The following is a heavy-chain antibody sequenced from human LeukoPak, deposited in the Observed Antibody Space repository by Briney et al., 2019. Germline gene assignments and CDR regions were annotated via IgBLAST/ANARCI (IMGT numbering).Heavy chain of an antibody. CDR1: GGSISSDSYF. CDR3: AVGPPFEY. CDR2: IYTSGST. Sequence: SQTLSLTCTVSGGSISSDSYFWSWIRQPAGKGLEWIGRIYTSGSTNYNPSLKSRVTISLDTSKSQFSLNLSSVTAADTAVYYCAVGPPFEYWGQGTLVTVSS. J-gene: IGHJ4*02. V-gene: IGHV4-61*02. D-gene: IGHD1-26*01.